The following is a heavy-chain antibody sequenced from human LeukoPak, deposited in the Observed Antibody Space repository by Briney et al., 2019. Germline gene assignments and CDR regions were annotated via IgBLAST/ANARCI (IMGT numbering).Heavy chain of an antibody. CDR1: GDSVSGNRAT. Sequence: SQTLSLTCAISGDSVSGNRATWNWLRHSPSRGLEWLGRIYYRSKWYSDYAVSVKGRITINPDTSKNQFSLLLNSVTPEDTAVYFCGRAEHDWGSDYWGQGTLVTVSS. CDR3: GRAEHDWGSDY. V-gene: IGHV6-1*01. CDR2: IYYRSKWYS. J-gene: IGHJ4*02. D-gene: IGHD3-9*01.